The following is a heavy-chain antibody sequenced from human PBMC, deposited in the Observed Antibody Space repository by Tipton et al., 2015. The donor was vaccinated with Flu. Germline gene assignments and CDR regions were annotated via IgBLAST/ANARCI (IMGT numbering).Heavy chain of an antibody. V-gene: IGHV3-73*01. D-gene: IGHD2-15*01. J-gene: IGHJ5*02. CDR3: TRLWTGGSS. CDR1: GFTFSGSA. Sequence: SLRLSCAASGFTFSGSAMHWVRQASGKGLEWVGRIRSKANSYATAYAASVKGRFTISRDDSKNTAYLQMNSLKTEDTAVYYCTRLWTGGSSWGQGTLVTVSS. CDR2: IRSKANSYAT.